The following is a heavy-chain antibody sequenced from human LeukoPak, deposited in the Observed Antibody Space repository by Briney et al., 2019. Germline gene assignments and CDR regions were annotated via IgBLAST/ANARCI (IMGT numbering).Heavy chain of an antibody. J-gene: IGHJ4*02. V-gene: IGHV3-48*03. CDR3: ARDSHYGYPSSWYHLVQIDY. D-gene: IGHD2-2*03. Sequence: GGSLRLSCAASGFTFSSYEMNWVRQAPGKGLEWVSYISSSGSTIYYADSVKGRFTISRDNAKHSLDLQMNSLRAEDTAVYYCARDSHYGYPSSWYHLVQIDYWGQGTLVIVSS. CDR1: GFTFSSYE. CDR2: ISSSGSTI.